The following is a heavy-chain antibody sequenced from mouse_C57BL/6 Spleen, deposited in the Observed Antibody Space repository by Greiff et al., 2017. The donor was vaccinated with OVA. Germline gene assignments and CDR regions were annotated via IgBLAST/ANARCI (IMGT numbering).Heavy chain of an antibody. Sequence: QVQLQQSGPELVKPGASVKISCKASGYAFSSSWMNWVKQRPGKGLEWIGRISPGDGDTNYNGKFKGKATLTADKSSSTAYMQLSSLTSEDSAVYNCAREGDYAWFAYWGQGTLVTVSA. V-gene: IGHV1-82*01. D-gene: IGHD2-4*01. CDR2: ISPGDGDT. J-gene: IGHJ3*01. CDR3: AREGDYAWFAY. CDR1: GYAFSSSW.